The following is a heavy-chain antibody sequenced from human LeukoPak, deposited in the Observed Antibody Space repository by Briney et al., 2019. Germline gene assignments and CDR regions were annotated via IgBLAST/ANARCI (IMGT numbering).Heavy chain of an antibody. CDR2: IRYDGSNK. J-gene: IGHJ4*02. Sequence: PGGSLRLSCAASGFTFSSYGMHWVRQAPGKGLEWVAFIRYDGSNKYYADSVKGRFTISRDNSKNTLYLQMNSLRAEDTAVYYCAKSNGAPHPREFDYWGQGTLVTVSS. CDR1: GFTFSSYG. D-gene: IGHD2-8*01. CDR3: AKSNGAPHPREFDY. V-gene: IGHV3-30*02.